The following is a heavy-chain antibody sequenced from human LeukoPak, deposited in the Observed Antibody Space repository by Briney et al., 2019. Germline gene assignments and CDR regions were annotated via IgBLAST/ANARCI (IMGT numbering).Heavy chain of an antibody. D-gene: IGHD2-2*01. CDR3: ARGYCTSTSCYIDY. CDR1: GFTFSSYA. CDR2: MSYDGSNK. Sequence: GGSLRLSCAASGFTFSSYAFHWVRQAPGKGLEWVAVMSYDGSNKYYPDSVKGRFTISRDTSKNTLYLQMNSLRAEDTAVYYCARGYCTSTSCYIDYWGQGTLVTVPS. V-gene: IGHV3-30*04. J-gene: IGHJ4*02.